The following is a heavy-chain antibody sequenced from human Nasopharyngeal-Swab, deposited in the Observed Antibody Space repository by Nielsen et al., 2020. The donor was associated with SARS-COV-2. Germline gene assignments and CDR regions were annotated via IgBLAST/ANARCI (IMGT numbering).Heavy chain of an antibody. CDR1: GGSISSGGYY. CDR2: IYYSGST. V-gene: IGHV4-31*03. D-gene: IGHD3-3*01. Sequence: SETLSLTCTVSGGSISSGGYYWSWIRQHPGKGLEWIGYIYYSGSTYYNPSLKSRVTISVDTSKNQFSLKLSSVTAADTAVYYCAREREVTIFGVVITPKGWFDPWGQGTLVTVSS. CDR3: AREREVTIFGVVITPKGWFDP. J-gene: IGHJ5*02.